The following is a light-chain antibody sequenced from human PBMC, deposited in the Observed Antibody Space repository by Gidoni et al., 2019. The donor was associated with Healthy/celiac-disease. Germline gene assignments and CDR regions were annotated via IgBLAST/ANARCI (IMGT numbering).Light chain of an antibody. Sequence: DIQLTQPPSSLSASVGDRVTITCQASQDISNYVNWYQQKPGKAPKLLIYDASNLETGVPSRFSGSGSGTDFTFTISSLQPEDIATYYCQQYDNRPVFGGGTKVEIK. CDR2: DAS. CDR3: QQYDNRPV. V-gene: IGKV1-33*01. CDR1: QDISNY. J-gene: IGKJ4*01.